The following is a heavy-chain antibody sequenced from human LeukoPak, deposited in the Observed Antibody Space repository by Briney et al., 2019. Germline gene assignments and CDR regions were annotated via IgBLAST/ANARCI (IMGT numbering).Heavy chain of an antibody. Sequence: GASVTVSFKGSGYTFTVYYMHWVRQARGHGRGGMGWMNPNSGDTNFRQKFHGRVTITRDRSISTAYMELSSLRSDDTAVYFCARGHLTGYVAHSWGQGTLVTVS. CDR2: MNPNSGDT. CDR1: GYTFTVYY. CDR3: ARGHLTGYVAHS. D-gene: IGHD3-9*01. J-gene: IGHJ4*02. V-gene: IGHV1-2*02.